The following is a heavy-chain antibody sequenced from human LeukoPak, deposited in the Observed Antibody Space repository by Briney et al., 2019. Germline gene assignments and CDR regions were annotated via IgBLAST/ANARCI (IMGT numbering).Heavy chain of an antibody. D-gene: IGHD1-26*01. Sequence: SETLSLTCTVSGDSMNDFYWNWIRQPAGKGLEWIGRIYRTGTTHYNPSLKSRVTMSVDTSKTQFSLKLTSMTAADTAVYYCARDPFRSSFDSWGQGTLVTVSS. CDR2: IYRTGTT. CDR3: ARDPFRSSFDS. J-gene: IGHJ4*02. V-gene: IGHV4-4*07. CDR1: GDSMNDFY.